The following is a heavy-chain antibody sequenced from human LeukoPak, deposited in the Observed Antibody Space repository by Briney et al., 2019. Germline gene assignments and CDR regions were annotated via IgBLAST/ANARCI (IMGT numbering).Heavy chain of an antibody. CDR2: IGTAGDT. V-gene: IGHV3-13*01. J-gene: IGHJ3*02. D-gene: IGHD3-9*01. Sequence: PGGSLRLSCAASGFTFSSYDMHWVRQATGKGLEWVSAIGTAGDTYYPGSVKGRFTISRENAKNSLYLQMNSLRAEDTAVYYCARGYDILTGYDAFDIWGHGTMVTVSS. CDR1: GFTFSSYD. CDR3: ARGYDILTGYDAFDI.